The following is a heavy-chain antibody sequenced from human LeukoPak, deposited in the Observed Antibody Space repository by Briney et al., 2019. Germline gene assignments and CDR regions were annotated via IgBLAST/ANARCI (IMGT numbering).Heavy chain of an antibody. J-gene: IGHJ4*02. CDR2: INTGNGNT. V-gene: IGHV1-3*03. CDR3: ARAVKYRSGPLTDLLPYYFDY. CDR1: GYTFTNYA. D-gene: IGHD6-19*01. Sequence: ASVKVSCKASGYTFTNYAMHWVRQAPGQRLEWMGWINTGNGNTKYSQEFQGRVTITRDTSANTAYMEMSSLRSEDMAVYYCARAVKYRSGPLTDLLPYYFDYWGQGTLVTVSS.